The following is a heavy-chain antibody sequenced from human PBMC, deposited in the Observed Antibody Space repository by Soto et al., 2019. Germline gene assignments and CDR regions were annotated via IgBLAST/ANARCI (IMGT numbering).Heavy chain of an antibody. CDR3: ARELFSGYERGWFDP. CDR1: GDSISSTNW. Sequence: SETLSLTCGVSGDSISSTNWWNWVRQTPGKGLEWIGEIHHSGSTNYNPSLKSRVTISVDKSKNQFSPKLSSVTAADTAVYYCARELFSGYERGWFDPWGQGTLVTVSS. J-gene: IGHJ5*02. CDR2: IHHSGST. D-gene: IGHD5-12*01. V-gene: IGHV4-4*02.